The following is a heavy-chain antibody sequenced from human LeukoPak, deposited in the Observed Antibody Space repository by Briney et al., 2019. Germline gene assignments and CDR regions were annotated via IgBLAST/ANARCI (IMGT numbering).Heavy chain of an antibody. Sequence: GGSLRLSCSASGFTFSSYEMNWVRQAPGKGLEWVSYISSSGSTIYYADSVKGRFTISRDNSKNSLYLQMNSLRAEDTAVYYCAREAGLYGDYARRFDPWGQGTLVTVSS. CDR2: ISSSGSTI. J-gene: IGHJ5*02. CDR3: AREAGLYGDYARRFDP. D-gene: IGHD4-17*01. CDR1: GFTFSSYE. V-gene: IGHV3-48*03.